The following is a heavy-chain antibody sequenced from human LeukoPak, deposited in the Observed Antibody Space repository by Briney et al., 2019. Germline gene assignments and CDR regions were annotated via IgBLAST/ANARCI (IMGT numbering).Heavy chain of an antibody. D-gene: IGHD1-26*01. CDR1: GGSISSSSYY. J-gene: IGHJ4*02. CDR3: ARIVGASDY. CDR2: IYYSGST. V-gene: IGHV4-39*01. Sequence: PSETLSLTCTVSGGSISSSSYYWGWIRQPPGKGLEWIGSIYYSGSTYYNPSLKSRVTISVDTSKNQFPLKLSSVTAADTAVYYCARIVGASDYWGQGTLVTVSS.